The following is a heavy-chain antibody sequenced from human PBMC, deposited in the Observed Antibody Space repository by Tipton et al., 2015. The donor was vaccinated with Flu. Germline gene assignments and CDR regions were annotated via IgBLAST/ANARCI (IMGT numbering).Heavy chain of an antibody. J-gene: IGHJ6*02. CDR3: ARANYYDSYPYFYGIDV. V-gene: IGHV4-61*08. Sequence: TLSLTCTVSGGSVSSGGYYWTWLRQPPGKGLEWIGEINHSGSTNYNPSLKSRVTISLDTSKNQFSLKLYSVTAADTAVYYCARANYYDSYPYFYGIDVWGQGTTVTVSS. D-gene: IGHD3-22*01. CDR1: GGSVSSGGYY. CDR2: INHSGST.